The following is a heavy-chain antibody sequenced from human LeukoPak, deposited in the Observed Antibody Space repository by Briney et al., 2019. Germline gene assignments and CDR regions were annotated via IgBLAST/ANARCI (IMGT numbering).Heavy chain of an antibody. D-gene: IGHD6-19*01. Sequence: SETLSLTCTVSGGSISSYYWSWIRQPPGKGLEWIGYIYYSGSTNYNPSLKSRVTISVGTSKNQFSLKLSSVTAADTAVYYCARDSGYSSGWFHWFDPWGQGTLVTVSS. CDR3: ARDSGYSSGWFHWFDP. J-gene: IGHJ5*02. V-gene: IGHV4-59*01. CDR1: GGSISSYY. CDR2: IYYSGST.